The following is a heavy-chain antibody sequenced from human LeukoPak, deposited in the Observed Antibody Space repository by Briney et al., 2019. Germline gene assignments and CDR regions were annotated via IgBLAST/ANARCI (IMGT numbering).Heavy chain of an antibody. D-gene: IGHD6-6*01. J-gene: IGHJ4*02. Sequence: GGSLRLSCAVSGFTVSSNYMSWVRQAPGKGLEWVSVIDNGGSTYYADSVKGRFTISRDNSKNTLYHQMNSLRAENTAVYYCARDGSARSLGNWGQGTLVSVSS. CDR3: ARDGSARSLGN. V-gene: IGHV3-53*01. CDR1: GFTVSSNY. CDR2: IDNGGST.